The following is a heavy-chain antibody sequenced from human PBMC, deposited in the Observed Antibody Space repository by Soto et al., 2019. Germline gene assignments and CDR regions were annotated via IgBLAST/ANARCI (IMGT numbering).Heavy chain of an antibody. D-gene: IGHD4-17*01. Sequence: GGSLRLSCAASGFTFSSYSMNWVRQAPGKGLEWVSSISSSSSYIYYADSLKGRFTISRDNAKNSVYLQMNSLRAEDTAVYYCARTLRRVNGYFDYWGQGTLVTVSS. V-gene: IGHV3-21*01. CDR3: ARTLRRVNGYFDY. J-gene: IGHJ4*02. CDR1: GFTFSSYS. CDR2: ISSSSSYI.